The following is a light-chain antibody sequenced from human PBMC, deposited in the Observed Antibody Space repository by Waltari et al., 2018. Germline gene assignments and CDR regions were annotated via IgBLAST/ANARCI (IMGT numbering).Light chain of an antibody. V-gene: IGLV1-51*01. J-gene: IGLJ2*01. CDR2: NNN. CDR3: GAWDSSLNSLV. CDR1: SSNIGNNY. Sequence: QSVLTQPASVSAAPGQKVTISCSGRSSNIGNNYVSWYPHVPGTAPKALIYNNNKRPSGIPDRFSGSKSGTSATLGITGLQTGDEADYYCGAWDSSLNSLVFGGGTKVTVL.